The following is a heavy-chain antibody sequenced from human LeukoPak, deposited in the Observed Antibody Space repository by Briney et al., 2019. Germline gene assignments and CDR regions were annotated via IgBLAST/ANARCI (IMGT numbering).Heavy chain of an antibody. V-gene: IGHV3-30*03. Sequence: SGGSLRLSCTASGFPFSGYGMHWVRQAPGKGPEWVAAISSDGSKKDYADSVKGRFSISRDKSKNTLYLQMNSLRPEDTAVYNCATEYDNLDDYFDYWGQGTLVIVSS. CDR3: ATEYDNLDDYFDY. D-gene: IGHD1-1*01. CDR1: GFPFSGYG. CDR2: ISSDGSKK. J-gene: IGHJ4*02.